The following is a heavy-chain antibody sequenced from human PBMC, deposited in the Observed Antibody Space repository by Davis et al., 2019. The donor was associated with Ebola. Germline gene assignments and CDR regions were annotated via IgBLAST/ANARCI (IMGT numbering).Heavy chain of an antibody. Sequence: GGSLRLSCAASGFTFNSYAMSWVRQAPGKGLEWVSGISGSGGSTYYADSVKGRFTISRDNSTNTLYLQMNSLRVEDTAVYYCARGVSYYDSSASPPDYWGQGTLVTVSS. CDR1: GFTFNSYA. CDR2: ISGSGGST. D-gene: IGHD3-22*01. V-gene: IGHV3-23*01. J-gene: IGHJ4*02. CDR3: ARGVSYYDSSASPPDY.